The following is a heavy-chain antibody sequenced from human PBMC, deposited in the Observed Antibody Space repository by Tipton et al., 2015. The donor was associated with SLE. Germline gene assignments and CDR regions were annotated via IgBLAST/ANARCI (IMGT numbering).Heavy chain of an antibody. D-gene: IGHD6-13*01. Sequence: QVQLVQSGAEVKKPGASVKVSCKASGYTFISYGISWVRQAPGQGLEWMGWISAYNGNTHYAQKLQGRVTMTTDTSTSPAYMELRSLRSDDTAVYYCAGEFTEYSSSWLDYWGQGTLVTVSS. J-gene: IGHJ4*02. V-gene: IGHV1-18*01. CDR1: GYTFISYG. CDR2: ISAYNGNT. CDR3: AGEFTEYSSSWLDY.